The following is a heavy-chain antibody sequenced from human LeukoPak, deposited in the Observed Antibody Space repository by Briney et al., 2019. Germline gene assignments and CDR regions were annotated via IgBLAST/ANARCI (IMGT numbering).Heavy chain of an antibody. CDR2: INHSGST. CDR1: GGSFSGYY. V-gene: IGHV4-34*01. D-gene: IGHD6-13*01. J-gene: IGHJ6*02. Sequence: SETLSLTCAVYGGSFSGYYWSWIRQPPGKGLEWIGEINHSGSTNYNPSLKSRVTISVDTSKNQFSLKLSSVTAADTAVYCCATLPSAGPHRGYYYYGMDVWGQGTTVTVSS. CDR3: ATLPSAGPHRGYYYYGMDV.